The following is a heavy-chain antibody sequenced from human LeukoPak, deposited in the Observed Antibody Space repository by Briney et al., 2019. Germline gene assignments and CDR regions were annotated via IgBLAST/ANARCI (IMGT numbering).Heavy chain of an antibody. CDR1: GYSFSNYC. D-gene: IGHD3-22*01. V-gene: IGHV5-51*01. CDR3: ARGGDYYASSSYYGDYSDY. J-gene: IGHJ4*02. CDR2: IYPGDSET. Sequence: GESLKISRKGSGYSFSNYCNGWVCQMPGKGLEWMGIIYPGDSETRYRPSFQGQVTISADKSINTAYLQWNSLKASDTAMYYCARGGDYYASSSYYGDYSDYWGRGPLVTVSS.